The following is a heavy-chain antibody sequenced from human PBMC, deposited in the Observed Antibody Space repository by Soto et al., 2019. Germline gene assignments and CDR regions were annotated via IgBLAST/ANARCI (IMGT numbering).Heavy chain of an antibody. Sequence: EVQLVESGGGLVQPGGSLRLSCAASGFSFSTYSMNWVRQAPGKGLEWVSYISSRSYTIYYVDSVKGRFTISRDNAKNSLYLQMNSLRDEDTAVYYCARGGSSSDKGMAVWGQGTTVTVSS. J-gene: IGHJ6*02. CDR1: GFSFSTYS. V-gene: IGHV3-48*02. D-gene: IGHD6-6*01. CDR3: ARGGSSSDKGMAV. CDR2: ISSRSYTI.